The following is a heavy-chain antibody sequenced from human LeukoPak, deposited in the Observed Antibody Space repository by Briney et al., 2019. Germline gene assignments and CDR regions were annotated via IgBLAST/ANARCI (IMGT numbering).Heavy chain of an antibody. Sequence: SETLSLTCTVSGASITIGAESYHWGWIRQPPGKGLEWIGTIYYTVISYYNPSLESRVTSSLDTSKNQFSLTLNSVTAADTAVYYCVRAVYNGGNPGSFDIWGRGTMVTVSS. CDR1: GASITIGAESYH. V-gene: IGHV4-39*07. J-gene: IGHJ3*02. D-gene: IGHD2-8*01. CDR3: VRAVYNGGNPGSFDI. CDR2: IYYTVIS.